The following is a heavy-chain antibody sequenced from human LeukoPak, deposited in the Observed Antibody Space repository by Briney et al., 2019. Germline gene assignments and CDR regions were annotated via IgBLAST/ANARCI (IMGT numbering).Heavy chain of an antibody. CDR1: GFTVSNNW. CDR3: ARDPSAVTANTYA. V-gene: IGHV3-66*01. D-gene: IGHD2-2*01. J-gene: IGHJ5*02. Sequence: GGSLRLSCAASGFTVSNNWMNWVRQAPGKGLEWVSLIFSGGDTQYADSVKDRFTISRDASMNTLYLQMSNLRAEDTAVYYCARDPSAVTANTYAWGQGTLVTVSS. CDR2: IFSGGDT.